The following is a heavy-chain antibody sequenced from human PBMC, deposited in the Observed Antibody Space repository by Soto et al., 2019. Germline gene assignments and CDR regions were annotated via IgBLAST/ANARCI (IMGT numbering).Heavy chain of an antibody. Sequence: PGGSLRLSCAATGFTFSSYSMSWVRQAPGKGLEWVSCITGSSNYINYEDSVKGRFTISRDNAKNSLYLQMNSLRAEDTAVYFCARGDPWSGNQIDYWGQGTLVTVSS. D-gene: IGHD3-3*01. CDR1: GFTFSSYS. CDR2: ITGSSNYI. V-gene: IGHV3-21*01. CDR3: ARGDPWSGNQIDY. J-gene: IGHJ4*02.